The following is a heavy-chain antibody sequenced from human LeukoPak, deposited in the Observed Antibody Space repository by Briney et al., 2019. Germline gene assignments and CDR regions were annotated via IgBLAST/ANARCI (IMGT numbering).Heavy chain of an antibody. CDR3: TTDPLRITMIVRNY. D-gene: IGHD3-22*01. Sequence: GGSLRLSCAASGFTFSNAWMSWVRQAPGKGLEWVGRIKSKTDGGTTDYAAPVKGRFTISRDDSKNTLYLQMNSLKTEDTAVYYCTTDPLRITMIVRNYWGQGTLVTVSS. J-gene: IGHJ4*02. CDR1: GFTFSNAW. V-gene: IGHV3-15*01. CDR2: IKSKTDGGTT.